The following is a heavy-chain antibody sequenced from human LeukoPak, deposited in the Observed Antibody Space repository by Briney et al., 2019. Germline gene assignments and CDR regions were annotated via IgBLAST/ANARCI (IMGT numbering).Heavy chain of an antibody. D-gene: IGHD6-19*01. V-gene: IGHV3-7*01. J-gene: IGHJ4*02. CDR1: GFIFDDYA. Sequence: AGGSLRLSCAVSGFIFDDYAMHWVRQAPGKGLEWVANIKKDGSDKNYLGSVKGRFTISRDNAKNSLYVQMNSLRVEDTAVYYCVAGSGWRFDYWGQGTLVTVSS. CDR2: IKKDGSDK. CDR3: VAGSGWRFDY.